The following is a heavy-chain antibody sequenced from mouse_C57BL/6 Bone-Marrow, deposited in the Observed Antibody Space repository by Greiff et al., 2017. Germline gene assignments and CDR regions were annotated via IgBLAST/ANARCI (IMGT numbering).Heavy chain of an antibody. CDR3: TTPATYYFDY. J-gene: IGHJ2*01. V-gene: IGHV14-4*01. Sequence: DVKLVESGAELVRPGASVKLSCTASGFNIKDDYMHWVKQRPEQGLEWIGWIDPENGDTEYASKFQGKATITADTYSNTAYLQLSSLTSEDTAVYYCTTPATYYFDYWGQGTTLTVSS. CDR2: IDPENGDT. D-gene: IGHD1-1*01. CDR1: GFNIKDDY.